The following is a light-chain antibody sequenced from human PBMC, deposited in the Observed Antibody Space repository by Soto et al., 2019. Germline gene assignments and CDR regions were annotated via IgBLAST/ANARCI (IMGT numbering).Light chain of an antibody. CDR3: AAWDDSLNGWV. J-gene: IGLJ3*02. CDR2: SNN. V-gene: IGLV1-44*01. CDR1: SSDVGGYD. Sequence: QSALTQPPSASGSPGQPVTISCTGTSSDVGGYDYVSWHQQYPGKAPKLLIYSNNQRPSGVPDRFSGSKSGTSASLAISGLQSEDEADYYCAAWDDSLNGWVFGGGTKLTVL.